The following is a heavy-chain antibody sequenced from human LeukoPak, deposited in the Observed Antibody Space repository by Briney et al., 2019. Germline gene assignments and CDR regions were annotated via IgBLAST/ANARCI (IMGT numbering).Heavy chain of an antibody. V-gene: IGHV4-34*01. CDR1: GGSFSGYY. D-gene: IGHD2-2*01. CDR2: INHSGST. Sequence: SETLSLTCAVYGGSFSGYYWSWIRQPPGKGLEWIGEINHSGSTNYNSSLKSRVTISVDTSKNQFSLKLSSVTAADTAVYYCARPQAIVVVPAAMLDDAFDIWGQGTMVTVSS. J-gene: IGHJ3*02. CDR3: ARPQAIVVVPAAMLDDAFDI.